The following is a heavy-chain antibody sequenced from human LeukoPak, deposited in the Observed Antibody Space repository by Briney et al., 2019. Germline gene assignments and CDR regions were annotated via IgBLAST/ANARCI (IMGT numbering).Heavy chain of an antibody. CDR1: GFTFSNYY. V-gene: IGHV3-7*01. J-gene: IGHJ4*02. CDR2: IRQDGSLK. D-gene: IGHD6-19*01. CDR3: ARDQEAVPAGDH. Sequence: GGSLRLSCAGSGFTFSNYYMSWVRQAPGKGLEWVANIRQDGSLKNYVDSVKGRFTISRDNTKNSLNLQMNSLRVEDTAVYYCARDQEAVPAGDHWGQGTLVTVSS.